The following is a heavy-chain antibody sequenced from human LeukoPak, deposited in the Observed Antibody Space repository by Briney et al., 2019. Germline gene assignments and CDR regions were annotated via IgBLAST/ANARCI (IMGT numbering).Heavy chain of an antibody. CDR3: AKDRIAVVPAAIGGD. V-gene: IGHV3-30*02. CDR1: GFTFSSYG. J-gene: IGHJ4*02. CDR2: IRYDGSNK. Sequence: GGSLRLSCAASGFTFSSYGMHWVRQAPGKGLEWVAFIRYDGSNKYYADSVKGRFTISRDNSKNTLYLQMNSLRAEDTAVYYCAKDRIAVVPAAIGGDWGQGTLVIVSS. D-gene: IGHD2-2*02.